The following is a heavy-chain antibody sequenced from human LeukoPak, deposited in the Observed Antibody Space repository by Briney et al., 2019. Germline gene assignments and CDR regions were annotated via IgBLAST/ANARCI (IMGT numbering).Heavy chain of an antibody. V-gene: IGHV4-34*01. CDR1: GGSFSGYY. D-gene: IGHD4-17*01. Sequence: SETLSLTCAVYGGSFSGYYWSWIRQPPGKGLEWIGGINHSGSTNYNPSLMSRVTISVDTSKNQFSLKLSSVTATDTAVYYCARGGDYGDNWFDPWGQGTLVTVSS. J-gene: IGHJ5*02. CDR3: ARGGDYGDNWFDP. CDR2: INHSGST.